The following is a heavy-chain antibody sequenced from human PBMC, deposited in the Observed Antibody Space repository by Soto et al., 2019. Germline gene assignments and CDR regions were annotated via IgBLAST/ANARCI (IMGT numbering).Heavy chain of an antibody. Sequence: GESLKISCKGSGYSFTSYWIGWVRQMPGKGLEWMGIIYPGDSDTRYSPSFQGQVTISADKSISTAYLQWSSLKASDTAMYYCARGASQVYSGYDSFFDYWGQGTLVTVSS. CDR3: ARGASQVYSGYDSFFDY. CDR1: GYSFTSYW. CDR2: IYPGDSDT. J-gene: IGHJ4*02. V-gene: IGHV5-51*01. D-gene: IGHD5-12*01.